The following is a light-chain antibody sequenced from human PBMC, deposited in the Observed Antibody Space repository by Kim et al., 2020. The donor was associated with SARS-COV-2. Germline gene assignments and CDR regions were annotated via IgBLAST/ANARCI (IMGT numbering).Light chain of an antibody. V-gene: IGKV3-20*01. CDR3: QQYGGSLYT. CDR1: QRVTSDY. Sequence: FSPGERAPLPCRASQRVTSDYVAWYQQNPGQAPRLLIYDASNRATGIPDRFSGSGSGTDFTLTISRLEPEDFAVYYCQQYGGSLYTFGQGTKLEI. J-gene: IGKJ2*01. CDR2: DAS.